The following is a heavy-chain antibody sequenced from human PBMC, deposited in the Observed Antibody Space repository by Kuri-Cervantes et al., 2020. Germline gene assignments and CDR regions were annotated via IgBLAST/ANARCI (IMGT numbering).Heavy chain of an antibody. CDR1: GFTFDDYA. Sequence: SLKISCAASGFTFDDYAMHWVRQAPGKGLEWVSGISWNSGSIGYADSVKGRFTISRDNSKNTLYLQMNSLRAEDTAVYYCARARIQLRASDYWGQGTLVTVSS. CDR2: ISWNSGSI. J-gene: IGHJ4*02. CDR3: ARARIQLRASDY. V-gene: IGHV3-9*01. D-gene: IGHD5-18*01.